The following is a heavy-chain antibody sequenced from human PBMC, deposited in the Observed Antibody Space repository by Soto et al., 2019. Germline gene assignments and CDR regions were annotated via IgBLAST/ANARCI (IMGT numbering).Heavy chain of an antibody. V-gene: IGHV4-31*03. CDR2: IYYSGST. CDR3: ARVFYYDSSGYYYAFDC. CDR1: AVSISSGGYY. D-gene: IGHD3-22*01. J-gene: IGHJ4*02. Sequence: SETLSLTCTVSAVSISSGGYYWSLIRQHPGKGLEWIGYIYYSGSTYYNPSLKSRVTISVDTSKNQFSLKLSSVTAADTAAYYCARVFYYDSSGYYYAFDCWAQGTL.